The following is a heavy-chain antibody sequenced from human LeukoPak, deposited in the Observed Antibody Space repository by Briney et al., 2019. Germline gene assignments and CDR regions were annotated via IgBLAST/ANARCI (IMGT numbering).Heavy chain of an antibody. CDR1: GGSISNKY. V-gene: IGHV4-59*12. D-gene: IGHD3-22*01. Sequence: PSETLSLTCTVSGGSISNKYWSWIRQPPGKGLEWIGYIYYSGSTNYNPSPKSRVTILVDTSKNQFSLKLSSVTAADTAVYYCARDGYYYDSSGYGLDYWGQGTLVTVSS. CDR3: ARDGYYYDSSGYGLDY. J-gene: IGHJ4*02. CDR2: IYYSGST.